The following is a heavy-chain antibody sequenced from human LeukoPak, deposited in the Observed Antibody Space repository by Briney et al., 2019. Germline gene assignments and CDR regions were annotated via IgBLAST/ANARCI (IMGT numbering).Heavy chain of an antibody. CDR3: AGYGDYPY. D-gene: IGHD4-17*01. CDR2: FSHSGTI. CDR1: GFHFSAYD. V-gene: IGHV3-69-1*01. Sequence: GGSLRLSCAASGFHFSAYDMHWVRQAPGEGLEWVAYFSHSGTIYNADSWRGRCTTSKDNTQNPRPLQMNSRRAEDTDVYYCAGYGDYPYWGQGTPVTVSS. J-gene: IGHJ4*02.